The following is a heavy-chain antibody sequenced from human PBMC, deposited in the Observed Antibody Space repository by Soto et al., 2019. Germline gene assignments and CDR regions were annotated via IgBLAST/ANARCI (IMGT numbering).Heavy chain of an antibody. J-gene: IGHJ6*02. D-gene: IGHD3-3*01. CDR3: AKGPTIFGVVITFEYYYGMDV. Sequence: XVSLRLSCEAPGFILGSSAMSWVRQAPGKGLEWVSAISGGGTSTYYADSVKGRFTISGDSSKNTVYLQMNSLRVEDTALYYCAKGPTIFGVVITFEYYYGMDVWGQGTTVTVSS. V-gene: IGHV3-23*01. CDR1: GFILGSSA. CDR2: ISGGGTST.